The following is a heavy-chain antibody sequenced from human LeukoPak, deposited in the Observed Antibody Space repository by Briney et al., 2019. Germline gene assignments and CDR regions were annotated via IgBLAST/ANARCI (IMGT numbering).Heavy chain of an antibody. V-gene: IGHV3-30*18. CDR2: ISYDGSNR. D-gene: IGHD2-15*01. J-gene: IGHJ4*02. CDR3: ANIPEEVVAATGTGHFDY. Sequence: GGSLRLSCAASGFTFSNYDMHWVRQAPGKGLERVAVISYDGSNRYYADSVNGRFTISRDNSKNTLYLQMNSLRAEDTAVYYCANIPEEVVAATGTGHFDYWGQGTLVTVSS. CDR1: GFTFSNYD.